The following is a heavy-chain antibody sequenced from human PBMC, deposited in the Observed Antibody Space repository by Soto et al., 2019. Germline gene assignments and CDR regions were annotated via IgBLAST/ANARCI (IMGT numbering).Heavy chain of an antibody. CDR1: GGTFSSYA. J-gene: IGHJ3*02. D-gene: IGHD3-22*01. CDR2: IIHIFGTA. CDR3: AQGRAQDYYDTDVPGYAFDI. Sequence: SVKVSCKXTGGTFSSYAISWARQAPGQGLEWMGGIIHIFGTANYAQKFQGRVTITADEYTSTAYMELSSLRSEDTAVYYCAQGRAQDYYDTDVPGYAFDIWGQGTMVTVSS. V-gene: IGHV1-69*13.